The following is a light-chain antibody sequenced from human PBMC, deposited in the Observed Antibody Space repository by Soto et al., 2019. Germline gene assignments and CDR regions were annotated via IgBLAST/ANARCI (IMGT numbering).Light chain of an antibody. V-gene: IGLV2-14*03. CDR3: TSWTTSTTMI. J-gene: IGLJ2*01. CDR1: RSYIGAHNF. CDR2: DVN. Sequence: QSVLTQPASVSGSPGQSITISCTGTRSYIGAHNFVSWYQQHPGEAPKLTLYDVNIRPSGVSNRFSGSKSGNTASLTISGLQAEDEADYYCTSWTTSTTMIFGGGTKVTVL.